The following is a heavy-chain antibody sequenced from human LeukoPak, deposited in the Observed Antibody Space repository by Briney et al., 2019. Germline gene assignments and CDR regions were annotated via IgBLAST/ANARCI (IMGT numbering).Heavy chain of an antibody. CDR1: GFTFRSYA. Sequence: GGSLRLSCAASGFTFRSYAMHWVRQAPGKGLEWVAVISYDGSNKYYADSVKGRFTISRDNSKNTLYLQMNSLRAEDTAVYYCASYGGNSWGQGTLVTVSS. J-gene: IGHJ4*02. V-gene: IGHV3-30*04. CDR2: ISYDGSNK. D-gene: IGHD4-23*01. CDR3: ASYGGNS.